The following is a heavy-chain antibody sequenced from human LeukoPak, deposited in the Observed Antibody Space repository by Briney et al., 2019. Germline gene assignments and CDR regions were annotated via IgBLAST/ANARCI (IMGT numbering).Heavy chain of an antibody. CDR3: ARHLSGITGYTYGRGIDY. V-gene: IGHV3-7*01. D-gene: IGHD5-18*01. J-gene: IGHJ4*02. CDR2: IKKDGSEK. Sequence: GGSLRLSCAASGVTFSSYWMSWVREAPGEGRECVANIKKDGSEKYYVDSVKGRFTISRDNAKKTLYLQMNSLRAEDTAVYYCARHLSGITGYTYGRGIDYWGQGTLVSVSS. CDR1: GVTFSSYW.